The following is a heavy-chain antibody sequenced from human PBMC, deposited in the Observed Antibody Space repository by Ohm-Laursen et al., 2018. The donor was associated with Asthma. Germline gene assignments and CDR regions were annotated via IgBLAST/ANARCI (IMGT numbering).Heavy chain of an antibody. CDR3: ARARGYRQYYYYYGMDV. Sequence: TLSLTCTVSGGSISSGDYYWGWIRQPPGKGLEWIGYIYYSGSTYYNPSLKSRVTISVDRSKNQFSLKLSSVTAADTAVYYCARARGYRQYYYYYGMDVWGQGTTVTVSS. CDR2: IYYSGST. D-gene: IGHD5-18*01. J-gene: IGHJ6*02. V-gene: IGHV4-30-4*01. CDR1: GGSISSGDYY.